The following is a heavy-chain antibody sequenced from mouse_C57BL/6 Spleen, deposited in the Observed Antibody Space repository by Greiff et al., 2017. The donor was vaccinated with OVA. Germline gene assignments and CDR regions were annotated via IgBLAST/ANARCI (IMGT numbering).Heavy chain of an antibody. D-gene: IGHD1-1*01. CDR3: ARDYGSSYYYAMDY. J-gene: IGHJ4*01. V-gene: IGHV1-22*01. CDR2: INPNNGCT. Sequence: VQLQQSGPELVKPGASVKMSCKASGYTFTDYNMHWVKQSHGKSLEWIGYINPNNGCTSYNQKFKGKATLTVNKSSSTAYMEPRSLTSEESAVYYCARDYGSSYYYAMDYWGQGTSVTVSS. CDR1: GYTFTDYN.